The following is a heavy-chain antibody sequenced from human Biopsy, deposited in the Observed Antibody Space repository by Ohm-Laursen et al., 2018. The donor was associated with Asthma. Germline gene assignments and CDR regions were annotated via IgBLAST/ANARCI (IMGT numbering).Heavy chain of an antibody. CDR2: INSVFGTP. J-gene: IGHJ4*02. V-gene: IGHV1-69*13. D-gene: IGHD2-2*01. CDR3: ARKAGSCISRTCYSLDF. CDR1: GGTFNTYV. Sequence: SAKVSCKSLGGTFNTYVIGWVRQAPGQGLEWMGGINSVFGTPTYPQKFQDRVTITADDSTSTVYMELSSLRSEDTAVYYCARKAGSCISRTCYSLDFWGQGTLVTVSS.